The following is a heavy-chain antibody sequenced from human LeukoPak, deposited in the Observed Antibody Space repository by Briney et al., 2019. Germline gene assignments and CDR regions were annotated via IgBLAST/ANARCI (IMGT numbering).Heavy chain of an antibody. CDR2: ISSSGSTI. D-gene: IGHD3-3*01. CDR1: GFTFSDYY. Sequence: PGGSLRLSCAASGFTFSDYYMSWIRQAPGKGLEWVSYISSSGSTIYYADSVKGRFTISRDNAKNSLYLQMYSLRAEDTAVCYCARSGNYDFWSGPVYYFDYWGQGTLVTVSS. CDR3: ARSGNYDFWSGPVYYFDY. J-gene: IGHJ4*02. V-gene: IGHV3-11*01.